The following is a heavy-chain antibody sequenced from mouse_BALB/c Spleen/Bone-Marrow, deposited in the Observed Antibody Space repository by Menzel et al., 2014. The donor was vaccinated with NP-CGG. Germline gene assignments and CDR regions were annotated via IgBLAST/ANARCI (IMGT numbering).Heavy chain of an antibody. CDR1: GYTFTSYY. CDR3: ARWGTTVVDAMDY. J-gene: IGHJ4*01. D-gene: IGHD1-1*01. V-gene: IGHV1S56*01. CDR2: IYPGNVNA. Sequence: QVQLQQSGPELVKPGASVRISCKASGYTFTSYYIHRVKQRPGQGLEWIGWIYPGNVNAKYNEKFKGKATLTADKSSSTAYMQLSSLTSEDSAVYFCARWGTTVVDAMDYWGQGTSVTVSS.